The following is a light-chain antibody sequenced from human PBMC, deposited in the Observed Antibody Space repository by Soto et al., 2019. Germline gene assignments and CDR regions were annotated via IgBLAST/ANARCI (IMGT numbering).Light chain of an antibody. CDR3: QQYYEYPRT. CDR2: ATS. V-gene: IGKV1-8*01. CDR1: QALNGN. Sequence: AIWMTQSPSSLSASTGDRVAITCRASQALNGNLAWYQQKSGKAPKVLIYATSTLQSGVPSRFSASGSGTDFTLTINSLQSEDVATYYCQQYYEYPRTFGQGTKVEIK. J-gene: IGKJ1*01.